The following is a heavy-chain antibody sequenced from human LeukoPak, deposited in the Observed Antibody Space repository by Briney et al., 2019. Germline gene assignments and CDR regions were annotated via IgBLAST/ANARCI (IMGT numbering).Heavy chain of an antibody. Sequence: GGSLRLSCAASGFTFSSYAMHWVRQAPGKGLEWVAVISYDGSNKCYADSVKGRFTISRDNSKNTLYLQMNSLRAEDTAVYYCARDQIDCSSTSCYNFYYYYGKDVWGQGTTVTVSS. CDR1: GFTFSSYA. V-gene: IGHV3-30*04. CDR3: ARDQIDCSSTSCYNFYYYYGKDV. J-gene: IGHJ6*02. CDR2: ISYDGSNK. D-gene: IGHD2-2*02.